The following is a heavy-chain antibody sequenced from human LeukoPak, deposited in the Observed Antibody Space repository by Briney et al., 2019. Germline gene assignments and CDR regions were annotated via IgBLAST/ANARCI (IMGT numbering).Heavy chain of an antibody. Sequence: GESLKISCKGSGYSFTSYWISWVRQMPGKGLEWMGRIDPSDSYTNYSPSFQGHVTISADKSISTAYLQWSSLKASDTAMHYCARQGDCSSTSCSWYFDYWGQGTLVTVSS. CDR1: GYSFTSYW. CDR3: ARQGDCSSTSCSWYFDY. D-gene: IGHD2-2*01. V-gene: IGHV5-10-1*01. J-gene: IGHJ4*02. CDR2: IDPSDSYT.